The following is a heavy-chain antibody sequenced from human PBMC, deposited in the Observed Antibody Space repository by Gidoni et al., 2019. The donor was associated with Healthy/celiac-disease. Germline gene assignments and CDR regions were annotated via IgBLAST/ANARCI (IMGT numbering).Heavy chain of an antibody. CDR2: IIPSFGTA. V-gene: IGHV1-69*01. D-gene: IGHD5-18*01. CDR3: TRVAMDYYYGMDV. Sequence: HVQLVQSGAAVKKPGPSVKVSCKASGGPFSSYAISWVRQATGQGLEWMGGIIPSFGTANYAQKFQGRVTITADESTSTAYMELSSRRSEDTAVYYCTRVAMDYYYGMDVWGQGTTVTVSS. J-gene: IGHJ6*02. CDR1: GGPFSSYA.